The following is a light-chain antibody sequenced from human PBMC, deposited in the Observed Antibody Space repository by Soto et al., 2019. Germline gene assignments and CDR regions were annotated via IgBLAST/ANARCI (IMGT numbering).Light chain of an antibody. CDR1: QSVNIW. V-gene: IGKV1-5*03. J-gene: IGKJ1*01. CDR2: RAS. Sequence: DIQMTQSPSTLSASVGDRVTITCRASQSVNIWLAWYQQKPGKAPNLLIFRASSLESGAPSRFSGSGSGTEFTLTISSLQPDDFATYYCQQYNSYPWTFGQGTQVVIK. CDR3: QQYNSYPWT.